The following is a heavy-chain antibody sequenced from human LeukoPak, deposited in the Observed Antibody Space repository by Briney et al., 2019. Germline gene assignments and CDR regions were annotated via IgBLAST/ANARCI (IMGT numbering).Heavy chain of an antibody. CDR3: VKGYCSGGSCIDAFDF. CDR1: GFTFSSYS. J-gene: IGHJ3*01. V-gene: IGHV3-21*01. Sequence: GGSLRLSCAGSGFTFSSYSMNWVRQAPGKGLEWLSSISGSSSQIFYAGSVKGRFTMSRDNAKNSLYLQMNSLRAEDTAVYYCVKGYCSGGSCIDAFDFWGQGTMVTVSS. CDR2: ISGSSSQI. D-gene: IGHD2-15*01.